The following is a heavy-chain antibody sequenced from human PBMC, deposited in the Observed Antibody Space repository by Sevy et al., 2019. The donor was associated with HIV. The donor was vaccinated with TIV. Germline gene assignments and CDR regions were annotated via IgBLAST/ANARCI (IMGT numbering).Heavy chain of an antibody. Sequence: SETLSLTCTVSGGSISSSSYYWGWIRQPPGKGLEWIGSIYYSGSTYYNPSLKSRVTISVDTSKNQFSLKLSSVTAADTAVYYCASLFRDYGDYVDGYFDYWGQGTLVTVSS. CDR3: ASLFRDYGDYVDGYFDY. D-gene: IGHD4-17*01. J-gene: IGHJ4*02. CDR2: IYYSGST. V-gene: IGHV4-39*01. CDR1: GGSISSSSYY.